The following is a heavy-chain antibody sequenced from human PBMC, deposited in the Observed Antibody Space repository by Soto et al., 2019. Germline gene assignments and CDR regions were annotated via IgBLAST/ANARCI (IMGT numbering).Heavy chain of an antibody. D-gene: IGHD3-9*01. CDR3: ARGDILTGYYYFDY. Sequence: ASVKVSCKASGYTFTSYGISWVRQAPGQGLEWMGWISAYNANTNYAQKLQGRVTMTTDTSTSTAYMELRSLRSDDTAVYYCARGDILTGYYYFDYWGQGTLVTVSS. CDR2: ISAYNANT. CDR1: GYTFTSYG. V-gene: IGHV1-18*01. J-gene: IGHJ4*02.